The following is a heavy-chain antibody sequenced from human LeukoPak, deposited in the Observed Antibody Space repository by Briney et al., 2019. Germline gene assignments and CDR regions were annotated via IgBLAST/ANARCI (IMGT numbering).Heavy chain of an antibody. CDR2: IGSGGST. CDR1: GFTFSTYA. V-gene: IGHV3-23*01. CDR3: AKDSTVAHYYYGMDV. D-gene: IGHD4-23*01. J-gene: IGHJ6*02. Sequence: GGSLRLSCAASGFTFSTYAMGWVRQAPGKGLEWVSVIGSGGSTYSADSVTGRFTISRDNSKNTLYLQMSSLRAEDTAVYYCAKDSTVAHYYYGMDVWGQGTTVTVSS.